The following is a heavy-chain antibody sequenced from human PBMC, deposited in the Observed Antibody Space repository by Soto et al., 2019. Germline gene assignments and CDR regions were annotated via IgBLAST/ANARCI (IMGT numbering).Heavy chain of an antibody. J-gene: IGHJ6*03. CDR1: GFTFSSYA. CDR2: ISGSGGST. CDR3: AKGQYDFWSGRPTYYYYYMDV. D-gene: IGHD3-3*01. V-gene: IGHV3-23*01. Sequence: GGSLRLSCAASGFTFSSYAMSWVRQAPGKGLEWVSAISGSGGSTYYADSVKGRFTISRDNSKNTLYLQMNSLRAEDTAVYYCAKGQYDFWSGRPTYYYYYMDVWGKGTTVTVSS.